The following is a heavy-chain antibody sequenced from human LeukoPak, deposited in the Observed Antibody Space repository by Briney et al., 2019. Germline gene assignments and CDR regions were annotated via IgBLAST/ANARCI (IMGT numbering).Heavy chain of an antibody. D-gene: IGHD4-23*01. J-gene: IGHJ4*02. CDR2: ISSSGSTI. CDR1: GFTFSESW. V-gene: IGHV3-11*04. CDR3: ARDAHDYGGRNDY. Sequence: GGSLRLSCAASGFTFSESWMNWLRQAPGKGLEWVSYISSSGSTIYYADSVKGRFTISRDNAKNSLYLQMNSLRAEDTAVYYCARDAHDYGGRNDYWGQGTLVTVSS.